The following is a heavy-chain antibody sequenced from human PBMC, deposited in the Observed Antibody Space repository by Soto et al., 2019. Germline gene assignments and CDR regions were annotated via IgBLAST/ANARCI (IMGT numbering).Heavy chain of an antibody. D-gene: IGHD6-13*01. J-gene: IGHJ6*02. CDR1: GFTVSSNY. CDR2: IYSGGST. CDR3: ARGGIAAAGTPYYYYGMDV. V-gene: IGHV3-66*01. Sequence: GGSLRLSCAAAGFTVSSNYMSWVRQAPGKGLEWVSVIYSGGSTYYADSVKGRFTISRDNSKDTLYLQMNSLRAEDTAVYYCARGGIAAAGTPYYYYGMDVWGQGTTVTVSS.